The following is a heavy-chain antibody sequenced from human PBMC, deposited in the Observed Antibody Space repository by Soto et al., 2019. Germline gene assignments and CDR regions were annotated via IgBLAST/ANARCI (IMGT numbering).Heavy chain of an antibody. CDR1: GGSISNGDYY. CDR2: IYYSGGT. D-gene: IGHD2-2*01. Sequence: SETLSLTCTVSGGSISNGDYYWSWIRQPPGKGLEWIGYIYYSGGTYYNPSLKSRVTISVDTSKNQFSLKLSSVTAADTAVYYCARATIVLVPAAMVSHWFDPWGQGTLVTVSS. J-gene: IGHJ5*02. V-gene: IGHV4-30-4*01. CDR3: ARATIVLVPAAMVSHWFDP.